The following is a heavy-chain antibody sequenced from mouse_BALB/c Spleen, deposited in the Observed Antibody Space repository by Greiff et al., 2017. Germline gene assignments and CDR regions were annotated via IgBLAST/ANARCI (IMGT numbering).Heavy chain of an antibody. J-gene: IGHJ4*01. Sequence: EVQGVESGGGLVQPGGSRKLSCAASGFTFSSFGMHWVRQAPEKGLEWVAYISSGSSTIYYADTVKGRFTISRDNPKNTLFLQMTSLRSEDTAMYYCARRAYYGSSYAMDYWGQGTSVTVSS. D-gene: IGHD1-1*01. CDR3: ARRAYYGSSYAMDY. CDR1: GFTFSSFG. V-gene: IGHV5-17*02. CDR2: ISSGSSTI.